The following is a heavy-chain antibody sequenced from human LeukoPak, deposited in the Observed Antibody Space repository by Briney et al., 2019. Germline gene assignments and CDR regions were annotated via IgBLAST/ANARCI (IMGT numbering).Heavy chain of an antibody. Sequence: GGSLRLSCAASGFTLSSYAMSWVRQAPGKGLEWVSAISGSGGSTYYADSVKGRFTISGDNSKSTLYLQMNSLRAEDTAVYYCAKDSSFDLYFDYWGQGTLVTVSS. CDR1: GFTLSSYA. CDR3: AKDSSFDLYFDY. CDR2: ISGSGGST. J-gene: IGHJ4*02. V-gene: IGHV3-23*01.